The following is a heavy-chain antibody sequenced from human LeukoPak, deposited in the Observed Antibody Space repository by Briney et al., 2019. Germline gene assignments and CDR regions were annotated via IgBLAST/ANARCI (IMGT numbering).Heavy chain of an antibody. D-gene: IGHD6-13*01. V-gene: IGHV4-59*08. Sequence: SETLSLTCTVSGGSISSYYWSWIRQPPGKGLEWIGYIYYSGSTNYNPSLKSRVTISADTSKNQFSLKLSSVTAADTAVYYCARHGGIAAGVDYWGQGTLVTVSS. CDR1: GGSISSYY. J-gene: IGHJ4*02. CDR2: IYYSGST. CDR3: ARHGGIAAGVDY.